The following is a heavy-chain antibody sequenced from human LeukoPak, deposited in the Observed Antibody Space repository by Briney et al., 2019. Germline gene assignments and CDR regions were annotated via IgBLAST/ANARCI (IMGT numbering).Heavy chain of an antibody. CDR1: GFTFSSYG. J-gene: IGHJ4*02. CDR3: AKDLLTMVRGVNLFDY. CDR2: IWYDGSNK. D-gene: IGHD3-10*01. V-gene: IGHV3-33*06. Sequence: GGSLRLSCAASGFTFSSYGMHWVRQAPGKGLEWVAVIWYDGSNKYYADSVKGRFTISRDNSKNTLYLQMNSLRAEDTAVYYCAKDLLTMVRGVNLFDYWGQGTLVTVSS.